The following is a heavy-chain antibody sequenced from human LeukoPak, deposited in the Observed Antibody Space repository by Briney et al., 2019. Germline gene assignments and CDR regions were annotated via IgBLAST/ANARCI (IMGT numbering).Heavy chain of an antibody. D-gene: IGHD6-19*01. V-gene: IGHV4-4*02. Sequence: PSGTLSLTCAVSGVSISSSNWWSWVRQPPGKGLEWIGEIYHSGSTNYNPSLKSRVTISVDKTKNQFSLKLSSVTAADTAVYYCARSGSIAVAGFDYWGQGTLVTVSS. J-gene: IGHJ4*02. CDR3: ARSGSIAVAGFDY. CDR1: GVSISSSNW. CDR2: IYHSGST.